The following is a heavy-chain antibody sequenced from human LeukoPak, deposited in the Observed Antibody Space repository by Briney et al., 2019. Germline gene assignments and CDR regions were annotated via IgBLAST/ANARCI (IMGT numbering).Heavy chain of an antibody. V-gene: IGHV1-69*13. CDR1: GGTFSSYA. CDR3: AKARGSSVYEQFDY. D-gene: IGHD5/OR15-5a*01. Sequence: GASVKVSCKASGGTFSSYAISWVRQAPGQGLEWMGGIIPIFGTANYAQKFQGRVTITADESTSTAYMELSSLRSEDTAVYYCAKARGSSVYEQFDYWGQGTQVTVSP. J-gene: IGHJ4*02. CDR2: IIPIFGTA.